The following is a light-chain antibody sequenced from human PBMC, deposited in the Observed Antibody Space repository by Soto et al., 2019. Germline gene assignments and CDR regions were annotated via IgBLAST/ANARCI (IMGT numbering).Light chain of an antibody. V-gene: IGKV3-20*01. CDR3: QQYGTSPRA. J-gene: IGKJ1*01. Sequence: EIVLTQSPATLSLSPGERATLSCRASQSVRSIYFAWYQQKPGQAPRLVIYGVDRRASGIPDRFSGSGSGTDFTLTISRLEPEDFAVYYCQQYGTSPRAFGQGTKVEIK. CDR2: GVD. CDR1: QSVRSIY.